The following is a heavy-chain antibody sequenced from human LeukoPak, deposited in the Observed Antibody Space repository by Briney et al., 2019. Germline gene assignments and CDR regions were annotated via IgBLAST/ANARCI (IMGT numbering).Heavy chain of an antibody. J-gene: IGHJ4*02. CDR2: IRSKAYGGTT. Sequence: GGSLRLSCTASGFTFGDYAMSWFRQAPGKGLEWVGFIRSKAYGGTTEYAASVKGRFTISRDDSKSIAYLQMNSLKTEDTAVYYCTRDADYGGNSGLGIYVDYWGQGTPVTVSS. CDR3: TRDADYGGNSGLGIYVDY. D-gene: IGHD4-23*01. V-gene: IGHV3-49*03. CDR1: GFTFGDYA.